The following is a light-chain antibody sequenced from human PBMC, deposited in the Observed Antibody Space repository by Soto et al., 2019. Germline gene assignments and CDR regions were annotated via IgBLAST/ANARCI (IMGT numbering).Light chain of an antibody. CDR3: QQYSNWPLT. J-gene: IGKJ5*01. CDR2: DAS. V-gene: IGKV3-15*01. Sequence: EIVMTQSPATLSVSPGERATLSCRASQSVSSNLAWYQQKIGQAPRLLIYDASARATGIPARISGSGSGTEFTLTISSLQSEDFAVYYCQQYSNWPLTFGQGTRLEIK. CDR1: QSVSSN.